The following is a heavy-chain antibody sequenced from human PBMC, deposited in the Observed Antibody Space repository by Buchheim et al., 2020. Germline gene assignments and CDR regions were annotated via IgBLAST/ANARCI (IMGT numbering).Heavy chain of an antibody. V-gene: IGHV1-69*12. CDR3: ARNRVEFCGGDCYLLDWLDP. CDR2: IIPSFDRT. CDR1: EVSLRGYA. J-gene: IGHJ5*02. Sequence: QVHLVQSGTEVKKPGSSVKISCKASEVSLRGYAISWVRQAPGQGLEWMGGIIPSFDRTHYAARFQDRITFIADESTNTVFLEVNSLRLEDTAVYYCARNRVEFCGGDCYLLDWLDPWGQGTL. D-gene: IGHD2-21*02.